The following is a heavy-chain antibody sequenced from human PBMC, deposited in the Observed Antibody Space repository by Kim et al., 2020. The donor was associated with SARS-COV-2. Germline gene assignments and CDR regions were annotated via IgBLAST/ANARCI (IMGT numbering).Heavy chain of an antibody. V-gene: IGHV3-9*01. Sequence: GGSLRLSCVASGFTFDDYAMHWVRQAPGKGLEWVSGISWNSGSIGYADSVKGRFTISRDNAKNSLYLQMNSLRTEDTALYFCAKDIGSVVTVIRFYNYYG. J-gene: IGHJ6*01. CDR2: ISWNSGSI. D-gene: IGHD2-21*02. CDR3: AKDIGSVVTVIRFYNYYG. CDR1: GFTFDDYA.